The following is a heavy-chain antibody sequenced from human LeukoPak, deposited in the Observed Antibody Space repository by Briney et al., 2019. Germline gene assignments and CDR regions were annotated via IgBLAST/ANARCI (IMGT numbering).Heavy chain of an antibody. V-gene: IGHV4-59*12. CDR2: IYYSGST. Sequence: SETLSLTCTVSGGSISSDYWSWIRQPPGKGLEGIGYIYYSGSTNYNPSLKSRVTISVDTSKNQFSLKLSSVTAADTAVYYCARGGIFDYWGQGTLVTVSS. CDR3: ARGGIFDY. J-gene: IGHJ4*02. D-gene: IGHD1-1*01. CDR1: GGSISSDY.